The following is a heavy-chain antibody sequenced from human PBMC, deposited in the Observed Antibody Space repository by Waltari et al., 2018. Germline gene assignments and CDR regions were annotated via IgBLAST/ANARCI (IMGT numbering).Heavy chain of an antibody. V-gene: IGHV3-20*04. Sequence: VESGGGVIRPGGSLRLSCEASGFTFDDYGMRWVRQGPGKGLDGIAGIKWKGERVAYGDAVRGRFIISRDNAKKLLYLQMNTVGLDDTALYYCARGGDSSWPRWGQGTLVTVSA. CDR1: GFTFDDYG. CDR2: IKWKGERV. J-gene: IGHJ4*02. CDR3: ARGGDSSWPR. D-gene: IGHD3-22*01.